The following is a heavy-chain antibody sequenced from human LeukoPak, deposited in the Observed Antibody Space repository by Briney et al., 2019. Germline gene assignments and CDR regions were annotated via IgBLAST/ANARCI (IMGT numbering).Heavy chain of an antibody. CDR2: TNPNSGNT. CDR3: SSGPQPYYYMDV. V-gene: IGHV1-8*01. Sequence: ASVKVSCKASGYTFTSYDINWVRQATGQGLEWMGWTNPNSGNTGYAQKFQGRVTMTMNTSTSTASMELSSLRSEDKAVYYCSSGPQPYYYMDVWGKGTTVTVSS. D-gene: IGHD2-2*01. CDR1: GYTFTSYD. J-gene: IGHJ6*03.